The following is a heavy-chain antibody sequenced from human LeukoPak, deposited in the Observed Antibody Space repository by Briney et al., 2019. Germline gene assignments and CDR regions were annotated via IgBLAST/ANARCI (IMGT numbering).Heavy chain of an antibody. CDR2: IIPIFGTA. Sequence: GASVKVSCKASGGTFSSYAISWVRQAPGQGLEWMGGIIPIFGTANYAQKFQGRVTMTRDTSISTAYMELSRLRSDDTAVYYCARVPRLARYSSGWYFDYWGQGTLVTVSS. V-gene: IGHV1-69*05. D-gene: IGHD6-19*01. J-gene: IGHJ4*02. CDR3: ARVPRLARYSSGWYFDY. CDR1: GGTFSSYA.